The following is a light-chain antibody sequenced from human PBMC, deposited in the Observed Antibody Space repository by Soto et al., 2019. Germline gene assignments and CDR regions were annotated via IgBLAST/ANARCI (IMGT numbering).Light chain of an antibody. CDR2: NAF. Sequence: EIVLTQSPATLSLSPGERATLSCRASQSVNIYLAWYQQKPGQAPRLLINNAFNRATGIPARFSGSGSGTDFTLTISSLEPEDFATYYCQQSYSTPHTFGQGTKLEIK. CDR3: QQSYSTPHT. J-gene: IGKJ2*01. V-gene: IGKV3-11*01. CDR1: QSVNIY.